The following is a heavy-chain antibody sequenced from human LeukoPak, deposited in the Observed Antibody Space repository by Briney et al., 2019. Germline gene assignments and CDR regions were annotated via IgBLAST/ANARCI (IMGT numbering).Heavy chain of an antibody. Sequence: GGSLRLSCAASGFTFSSYGMHWVRQAPGKGLEWVAVISYDGSNKYYADSVKGRFTISRDNSKDTLYLQMNSLRSDDTAVYYCAKVSTYYYDSSDYYDYWGQGTLVTVSS. CDR3: AKVSTYYYDSSDYYDY. CDR1: GFTFSSYG. V-gene: IGHV3-30*18. D-gene: IGHD3-22*01. J-gene: IGHJ4*02. CDR2: ISYDGSNK.